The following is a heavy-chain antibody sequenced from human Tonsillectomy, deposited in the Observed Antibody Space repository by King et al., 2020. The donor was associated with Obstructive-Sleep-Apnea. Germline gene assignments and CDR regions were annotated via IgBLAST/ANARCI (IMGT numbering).Heavy chain of an antibody. J-gene: IGHJ6*02. CDR2: ISGSGGST. CDR3: AKVLNTYSSGWYVDYYYGMDV. V-gene: IGHV3-23*04. D-gene: IGHD6-19*01. Sequence: VQLVESGGGLVQPGGSLRLSCAASGFTFSSYAMSWVRQAPGKGLEWVSAISGSGGSTYYADSVKGRFTISRDNSKNTLYLQMNSLRGEDTAEYYCAKVLNTYSSGWYVDYYYGMDVWGQGTTVTVSS. CDR1: GFTFSSYA.